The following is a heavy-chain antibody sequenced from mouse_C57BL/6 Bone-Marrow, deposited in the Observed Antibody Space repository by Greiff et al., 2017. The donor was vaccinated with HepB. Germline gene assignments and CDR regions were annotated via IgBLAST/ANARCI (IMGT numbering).Heavy chain of an antibody. V-gene: IGHV5-4*01. D-gene: IGHD1-1*01. CDR2: ISDGGSYT. J-gene: IGHJ2*01. CDR1: GFTFSSYA. CDR3: ARDGGTTVVDY. Sequence: EVQVVESGGGLVKPGGSLKLSCAASGFTFSSYAMSWVRQTPEKRLEWVATISDGGSYTYYPDNVKGRFTISRDNAKNNRYLQMSHLKSEDTAMYYCARDGGTTVVDYWGQGTTLTVSS.